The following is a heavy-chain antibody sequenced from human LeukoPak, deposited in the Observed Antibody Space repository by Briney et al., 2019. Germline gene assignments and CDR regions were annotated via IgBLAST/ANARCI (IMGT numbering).Heavy chain of an antibody. CDR3: ARELISPRAAFDT. D-gene: IGHD3-10*01. V-gene: IGHV4-34*01. CDR2: VGHSGTT. J-gene: IGHJ3*02. CDR1: GGSLNDYL. Sequence: PSETLSLTCAVYGGSLNDYLCSWIRQPPGQGLEWIGEVGHSGTTNYNPSLKSRVTISVDTSKNQFSLKLTSVTAADTAVYYCARELISPRAAFDTWGQGTVVTVSS.